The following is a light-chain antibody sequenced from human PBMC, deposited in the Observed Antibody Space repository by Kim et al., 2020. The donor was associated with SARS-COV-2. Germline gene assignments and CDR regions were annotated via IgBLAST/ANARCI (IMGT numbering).Light chain of an antibody. Sequence: SASIGGRGTITCRASETMRISLAWYQAKPGKAPNLLIYSAFRLKSGVPTTFSGSGSGTDFTLTISNLQPENFATYYWKGANSFPYILGQGTKLEI. CDR2: SAF. CDR1: ETMRIS. J-gene: IGKJ2*01. V-gene: IGKV1-12*01. CDR3: KGANSFPYI.